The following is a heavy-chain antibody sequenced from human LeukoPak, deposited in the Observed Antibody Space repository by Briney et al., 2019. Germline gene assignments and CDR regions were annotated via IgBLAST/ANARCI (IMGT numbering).Heavy chain of an antibody. CDR1: GGSISSYY. J-gene: IGHJ5*02. V-gene: IGHV4-59*01. CDR3: ARSHDFWSGRFDP. Sequence: LETLSLTRTVSGGSISSYYWRWIRQPPGKGLEWIGYIYYSGSTTYNPSLKSRVTISVDTSKNQFSLKLSSVTAADTAVYYCARSHDFWSGRFDPRGQGTLVTVSS. D-gene: IGHD3-3*01. CDR2: IYYSGST.